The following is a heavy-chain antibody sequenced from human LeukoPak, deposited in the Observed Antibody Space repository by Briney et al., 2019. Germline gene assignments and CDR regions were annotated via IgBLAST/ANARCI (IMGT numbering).Heavy chain of an antibody. CDR1: GFTFKTSG. CDR3: ARESGATKIGQLLNY. D-gene: IGHD3-10*01. Sequence: GGSLRLSCTASGFTFKTSGMHWVRQAPGKGLEWVGFIQYDETEMYSADSVKGRFTFSRDNFKSTLYLQMNSLRAEDSAVYYCARESGATKIGQLLNYWGQGTLVSVSS. V-gene: IGHV3-30*02. J-gene: IGHJ4*02. CDR2: IQYDETEM.